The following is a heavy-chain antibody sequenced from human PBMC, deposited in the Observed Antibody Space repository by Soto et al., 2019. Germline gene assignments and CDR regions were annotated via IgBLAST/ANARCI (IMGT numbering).Heavy chain of an antibody. J-gene: IGHJ4*02. CDR1: GFTFSNYD. D-gene: IGHD3-22*01. CDR2: IPYDGSNN. V-gene: IGHV3-30*18. Sequence: QVQLVESGGGVVQRGRSLRLSCAAAGFTFSNYDMHWVRQAPGKGLEWVAVIPYDGSNNYYADSVKGRFTIARDNSKSTLFLQMNSLRAEDTAVYYCAKNSDRSGLDYWGQRSLVTVSS. CDR3: AKNSDRSGLDY.